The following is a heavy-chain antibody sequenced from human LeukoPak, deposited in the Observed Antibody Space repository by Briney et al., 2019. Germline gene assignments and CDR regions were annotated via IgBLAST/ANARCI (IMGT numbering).Heavy chain of an antibody. J-gene: IGHJ4*02. CDR1: GFTFSNYV. CDR3: AKEPGEGGSAFDY. V-gene: IGHV3-30*02. D-gene: IGHD3-16*01. CDR2: IQKDGGSK. Sequence: AGGSLRLSCAAPGFTFSNYVMNWVRQAPGKGLEWVTFIQKDGGSKFYADSVKGRFTISRDNSKKTVYLQMSSLTIEDTAVYYCAKEPGEGGSAFDYWGQGSLVTVYS.